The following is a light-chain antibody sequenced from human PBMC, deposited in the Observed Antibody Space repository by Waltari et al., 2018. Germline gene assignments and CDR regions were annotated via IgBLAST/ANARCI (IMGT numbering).Light chain of an antibody. Sequence: QSALTQPASVSGSPGQSITISCTATSSAVGSYNLVSWYQQHPGKAPKVMIYEVNKRPSGLSNRFSGSKSGNTASLTISGLQAEDEADYYCCSYAGSDTHVIFGGGTKLTVL. J-gene: IGLJ2*01. CDR2: EVN. CDR1: SSAVGSYNL. CDR3: CSYAGSDTHVI. V-gene: IGLV2-23*02.